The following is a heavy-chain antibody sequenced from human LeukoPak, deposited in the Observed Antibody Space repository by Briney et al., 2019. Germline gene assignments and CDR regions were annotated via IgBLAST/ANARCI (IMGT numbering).Heavy chain of an antibody. CDR2: IAYDGSNK. CDR1: GFIFDTYG. CDR3: AKEKAIATINYGLDV. D-gene: IGHD1-1*01. V-gene: IGHV3-30*18. J-gene: IGHJ6*02. Sequence: PGRSLRLSCAASGFIFDTYGMLWVRQAPGKGLEWVVVIAYDGSNKVYADSVKGRFTISRDNSKNTLYLQMNSLRGEDTAVYYCAKEKAIATINYGLDVWGQGTTVTVSS.